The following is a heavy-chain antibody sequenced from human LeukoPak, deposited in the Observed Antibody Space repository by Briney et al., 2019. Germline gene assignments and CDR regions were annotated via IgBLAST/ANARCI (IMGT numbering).Heavy chain of an antibody. D-gene: IGHD6-19*01. CDR2: IYTSGST. Sequence: PSETLSLTCTVSGGSISSYYWSWIRQPAGKGLEWIGRIYTSGSTNYNPSLKSRVTMSVDTSKNQFSLKLSSVTAADTAVYYCAREVAVAGTSYFDYWGQGTLVTVSS. CDR1: GGSISSYY. CDR3: AREVAVAGTSYFDY. J-gene: IGHJ4*02. V-gene: IGHV4-4*07.